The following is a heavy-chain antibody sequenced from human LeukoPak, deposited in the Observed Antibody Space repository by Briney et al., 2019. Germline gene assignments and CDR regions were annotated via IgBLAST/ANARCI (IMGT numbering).Heavy chain of an antibody. CDR1: GYTFINHW. V-gene: IGHV1-46*01. CDR2: INPTGTAT. CDR3: ARDNSVGDIAWWFDP. J-gene: IGHJ5*02. Sequence: VASVKVSCKASGYTFINHWMHWVRQAPGQGLEWVGLINPTGTATLYAQKFQGRITLTRDMSATTDYMELSSLTSEDTAVHYCARDNSVGDIAWWFDPWGQGTLVTVSS. D-gene: IGHD1-26*01.